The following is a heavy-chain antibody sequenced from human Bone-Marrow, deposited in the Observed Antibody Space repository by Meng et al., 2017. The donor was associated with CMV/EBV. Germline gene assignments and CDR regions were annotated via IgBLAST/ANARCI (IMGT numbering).Heavy chain of an antibody. Sequence: GESLKISCAASGFTFSDYYMSWIRQAPGKGLEWVSYISSSGSTIYYADSVKGRFTISRDNAKNSLYLQMNSLRAEDTAVYYCARVPTMVRGVITGGGRHYYGMDVWGQGTTVTVSS. CDR3: ARVPTMVRGVITGGGRHYYGMDV. V-gene: IGHV3-11*01. CDR1: GFTFSDYY. D-gene: IGHD3-10*01. CDR2: ISSSGSTI. J-gene: IGHJ6*02.